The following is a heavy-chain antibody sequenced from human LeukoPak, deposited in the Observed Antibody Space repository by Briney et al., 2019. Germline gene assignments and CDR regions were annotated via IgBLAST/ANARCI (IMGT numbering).Heavy chain of an antibody. Sequence: PGGSLRLSCAASGFTFSSYAMSWVRQAPGKGLEWVSAISGSGGSTYYADSVKGRFTISRDNSKNTLYLQMNSLRAEDTAVYYCAKVLAMRQRGMYYYDSSGYYAFDYWGQGTLVTVSS. CDR1: GFTFSSYA. J-gene: IGHJ4*02. V-gene: IGHV3-23*01. D-gene: IGHD3-22*01. CDR2: ISGSGGST. CDR3: AKVLAMRQRGMYYYDSSGYYAFDY.